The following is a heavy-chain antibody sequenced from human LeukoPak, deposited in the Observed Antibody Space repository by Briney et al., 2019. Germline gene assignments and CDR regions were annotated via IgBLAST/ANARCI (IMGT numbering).Heavy chain of an antibody. D-gene: IGHD1-1*01. Sequence: ASVKVSCKASGYTFTSYDINWVRQATGQGLEWMGWMNPNRGNTGYAQKFQGRVTMTRNTSISTAYMELSSLRSEDTAVYYCARALEPPSSPFDYWGQGTLVTVSS. J-gene: IGHJ4*02. CDR1: GYTFTSYD. CDR3: ARALEPPSSPFDY. V-gene: IGHV1-8*01. CDR2: MNPNRGNT.